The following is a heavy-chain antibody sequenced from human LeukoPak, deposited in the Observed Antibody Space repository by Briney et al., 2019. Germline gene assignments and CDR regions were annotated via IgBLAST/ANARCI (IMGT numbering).Heavy chain of an antibody. CDR2: IHHSGTT. V-gene: IGHV4-4*02. CDR1: GGSISSSNW. CDR3: ARAFLVGYSPEEYFFDY. D-gene: IGHD2-15*01. Sequence: PSGTLSLTCTVSGGSISSSNWWGWVRQPPGKGLECIGEIHHSGTTNYNPSLKSRVTISVYKSKNEFFLKLNSVTAADTAVYYCARAFLVGYSPEEYFFDYWGQGTLVTVSS. J-gene: IGHJ4*02.